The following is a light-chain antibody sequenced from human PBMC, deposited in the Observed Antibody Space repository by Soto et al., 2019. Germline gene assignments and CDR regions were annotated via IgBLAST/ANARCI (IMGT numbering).Light chain of an antibody. CDR2: DAS. J-gene: IGKJ5*01. V-gene: IGKV3-11*01. CDR3: QQRTNGGAIT. Sequence: EIVLTQSPATLSLSPGERATLSCGPSESGSGYLAWYQHKPGQAPRLLIYDASNRATGIPARFSGSTSGTDFTLTISSLEPEDFAVYYCQQRTNGGAITFGQGTRLEIK. CDR1: ESGSGY.